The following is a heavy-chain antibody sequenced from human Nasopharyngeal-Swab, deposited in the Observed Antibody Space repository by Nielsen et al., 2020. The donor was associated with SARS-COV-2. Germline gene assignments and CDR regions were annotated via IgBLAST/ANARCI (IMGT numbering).Heavy chain of an antibody. Sequence: SLKISCAASGFTFDDYAMHWVRQAPGKGLEWVSGISWNSGSIGYADSVKGRFTISRDNAKNSLYLQMNSLRAEDTALYYCAKELDIVVVPAAYGFGYYGMDVWGRGTTVTVSS. J-gene: IGHJ6*02. CDR2: ISWNSGSI. CDR1: GFTFDDYA. CDR3: AKELDIVVVPAAYGFGYYGMDV. D-gene: IGHD2-2*03. V-gene: IGHV3-9*01.